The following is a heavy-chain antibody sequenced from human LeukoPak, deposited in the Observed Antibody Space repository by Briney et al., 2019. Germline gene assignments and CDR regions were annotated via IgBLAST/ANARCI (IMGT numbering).Heavy chain of an antibody. CDR3: ARELGEGAFDI. CDR2: ISSSSSYI. CDR1: GFTFSSYS. V-gene: IGHV3-21*01. Sequence: GGSLRLSCAASGFTFSSYSMNWVRQAPGKGLEWVSSISSSSSYIYYADSVKGRFTISRDNAKNSLHLQMNSLRAEDTAVYYCARELGEGAFDIWGQGTMVTVSS. J-gene: IGHJ3*02.